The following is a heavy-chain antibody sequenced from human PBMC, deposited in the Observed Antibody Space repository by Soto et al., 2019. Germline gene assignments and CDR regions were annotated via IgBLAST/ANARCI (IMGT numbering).Heavy chain of an antibody. D-gene: IGHD3-22*01. Sequence: SETLSLTCTVSGGSVSSGSYYWSWIRQPPGKGLEWIGYIYYSGSTNYNPSLKSRVTMSVDTSKNQFSLKLSSVTAADTAVYYCARDRYYYDSSGYEFDYWGQGTLVTVSS. CDR3: ARDRYYYDSSGYEFDY. J-gene: IGHJ4*02. CDR1: GGSVSSGSYY. CDR2: IYYSGST. V-gene: IGHV4-61*01.